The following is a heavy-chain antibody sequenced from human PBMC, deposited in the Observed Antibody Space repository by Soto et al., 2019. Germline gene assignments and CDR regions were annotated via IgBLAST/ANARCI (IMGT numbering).Heavy chain of an antibody. Sequence: ASVKVSCKVSGYTLTELSMHWVRQAPGKGLEWMGGFDPEDGETIYAQKFQGRVTMTEDTSTDTAYMELSSLKTEDAAVYYCTTAPEYFSDSPSKRDYWGQGTLVTVSS. D-gene: IGHD3-22*01. CDR1: GYTLTELS. CDR2: FDPEDGET. J-gene: IGHJ4*02. CDR3: TTAPEYFSDSPSKRDY. V-gene: IGHV1-24*01.